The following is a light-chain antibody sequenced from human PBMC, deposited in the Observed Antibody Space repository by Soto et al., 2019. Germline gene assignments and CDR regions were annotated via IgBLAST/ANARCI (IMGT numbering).Light chain of an antibody. CDR2: DAS. J-gene: IGKJ2*01. CDR3: QQRSNWPPYT. Sequence: EIVLTQSPATLSLSPGERATLSCRASQSVSSYLAWYQQKPGQAPRLLIYDASNRATGIPARFSGSGSGTDVTLPISSLEPEDFAVNYCQQRSNWPPYTFGQGTKLEIK. CDR1: QSVSSY. V-gene: IGKV3-11*01.